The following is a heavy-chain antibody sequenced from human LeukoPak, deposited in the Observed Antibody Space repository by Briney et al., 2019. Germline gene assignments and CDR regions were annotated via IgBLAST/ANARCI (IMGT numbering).Heavy chain of an antibody. Sequence: SETLSLTCAVYGGSFSGYYWSWIRQPPGKGLEWIGEINHGGSTNCNPSLKSRVTISVDTSKNQFSLKLSSVTAADTAVYYCARALRPQYDFWSGPYIDYWGQGTLVTVSS. CDR3: ARALRPQYDFWSGPYIDY. CDR2: INHGGST. J-gene: IGHJ4*02. V-gene: IGHV4-34*01. CDR1: GGSFSGYY. D-gene: IGHD3-3*01.